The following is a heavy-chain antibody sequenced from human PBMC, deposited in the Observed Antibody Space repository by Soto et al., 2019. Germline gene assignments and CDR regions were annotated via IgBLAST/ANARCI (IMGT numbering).Heavy chain of an antibody. CDR2: ISAYNGNT. J-gene: IGHJ4*02. V-gene: IGHV1-18*01. CDR1: GYTFTSYG. D-gene: IGHD6-13*01. CDR3: ARVSAVAGIAFDY. Sequence: QVQLVQSGAEVKKPGASVKVSCKVSGYTFTSYGITWVRQAPGQGLEWMGWISAYNGNTNHAQKLQCRITMTTDTSTSMAYMELRSLRSDDTAVYYCARVSAVAGIAFDYLGQGTLVTVSS.